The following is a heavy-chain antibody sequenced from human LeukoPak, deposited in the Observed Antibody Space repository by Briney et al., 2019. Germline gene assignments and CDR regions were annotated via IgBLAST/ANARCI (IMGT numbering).Heavy chain of an antibody. V-gene: IGHV5-10-1*01. CDR1: GYSFTSYW. D-gene: IGHD2-21*02. CDR2: IDPSDSYT. Sequence: GESLRISCKGSGYSFTSYWISWVRQMPGKGLEWMGRIDPSDSYTNYSPSFQGHVTISADKSISTAYLQWSSLKASDTAMYYCARHARYCGGDCYPDYWGQGTLVTVSS. J-gene: IGHJ4*02. CDR3: ARHARYCGGDCYPDY.